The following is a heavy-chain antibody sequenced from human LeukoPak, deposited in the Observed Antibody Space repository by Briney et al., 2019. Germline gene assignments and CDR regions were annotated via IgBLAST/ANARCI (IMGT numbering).Heavy chain of an antibody. CDR2: IYYSGST. CDR1: GESISGFY. D-gene: IGHD6-13*01. CDR3: GKGSSSWLLRYYFAS. J-gene: IGHJ4*02. Sequence: SETLSLTCTVSGESISGFYWTWIRQPPGKGLEWIGYIYYSGSTNYNPSLMSRVTISVDTSKNQFSLKLSSVTAADTAVYYCGKGSSSWLLRYYFASWGQETLVTVSS. V-gene: IGHV4-59*08.